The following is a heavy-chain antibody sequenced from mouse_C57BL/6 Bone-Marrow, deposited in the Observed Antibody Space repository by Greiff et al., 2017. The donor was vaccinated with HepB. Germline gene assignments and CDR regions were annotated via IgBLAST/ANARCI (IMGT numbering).Heavy chain of an antibody. Sequence: VKLMESGAELVRPGASVTLSCKASGYTFTDYEMHWVKQTPVHGLEWIGAIDPETGGTAYNQKFKGKAILTADKASSPAYMDLRSLTSEDSAVYYCTRRDLLCDYWGQGTTLTVSS. V-gene: IGHV1-15*01. D-gene: IGHD2-1*01. CDR2: IDPETGGT. J-gene: IGHJ2*01. CDR3: TRRDLLCDY. CDR1: GYTFTDYE.